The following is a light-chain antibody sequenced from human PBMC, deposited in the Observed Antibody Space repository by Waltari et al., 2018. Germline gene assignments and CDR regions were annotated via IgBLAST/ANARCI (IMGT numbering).Light chain of an antibody. J-gene: IGLJ3*02. V-gene: IGLV2-23*02. CDR2: EVN. CDR1: SSDVGASNL. Sequence: QSALTQPASVSGSPGQSITISCTGTSSDVGASNLISWYQQHPGKAPTPKIYEVNKRPSGVSKRCSGTKSDNTASLTISGLQAEDEADYYCCSYAGRSTLVFGGGTNLTVL. CDR3: CSYAGRSTLV.